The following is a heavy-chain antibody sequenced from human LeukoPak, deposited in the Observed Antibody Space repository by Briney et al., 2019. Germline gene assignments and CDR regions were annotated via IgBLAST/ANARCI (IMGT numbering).Heavy chain of an antibody. V-gene: IGHV3-23*01. CDR2: ISGSGGGT. Sequence: GDSLRLLYAASGLPLSSYAMRWLRHARGKGLEWVAAISGSGGGTYYACSVKGRFTISRDNSKNTLYLQMTSLRAEDTAVYYCARAIFDSVVVTATSFDYWGQGALVTVSS. CDR1: GLPLSSYA. D-gene: IGHD2-21*02. CDR3: ARAIFDSVVVTATSFDY. J-gene: IGHJ4*02.